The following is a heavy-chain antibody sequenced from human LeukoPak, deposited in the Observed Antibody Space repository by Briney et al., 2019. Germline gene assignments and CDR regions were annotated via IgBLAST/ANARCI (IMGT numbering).Heavy chain of an antibody. CDR1: GYTFTGYY. Sequence: ASVKVSCKASGYTFTGYYMHWVRQAPGQGLEWMGWINPNSGGTNYAQKFQGRVTMTRDTSISTAYMELSRLRSDDTAVYYCAGSGRQYYYDSSGYYDYWGQGTLVTVSS. V-gene: IGHV1-2*02. D-gene: IGHD3-22*01. CDR2: INPNSGGT. CDR3: AGSGRQYYYDSSGYYDY. J-gene: IGHJ4*02.